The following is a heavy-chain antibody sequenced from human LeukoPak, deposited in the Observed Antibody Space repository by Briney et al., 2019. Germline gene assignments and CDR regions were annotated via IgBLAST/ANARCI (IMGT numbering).Heavy chain of an antibody. CDR2: IYYSGNT. D-gene: IGHD1-26*01. V-gene: IGHV4-39*01. Sequence: SETLSLTCTVSGGSISSGSYYWGWIRQPPGKGLEWIGTIYYSGNTYYNPSLKSRVTMSVDTSKNQFSLKLSSVTAADTAVYYCAGRASGSYYPFDYWGQGTLVTVSS. CDR3: AGRASGSYYPFDY. J-gene: IGHJ4*02. CDR1: GGSISSGSYY.